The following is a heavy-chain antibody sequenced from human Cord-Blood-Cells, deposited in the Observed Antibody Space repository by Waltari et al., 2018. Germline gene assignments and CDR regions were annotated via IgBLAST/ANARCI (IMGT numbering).Heavy chain of an antibody. D-gene: IGHD4-17*01. J-gene: IGHJ3*02. CDR1: GDTLTELS. Sequence: QVQLVQSGAEVKKPGASVKVSCKVSGDTLTELSMHWVRQAPGNGLEWMGGFDPEDGETIYAQKFQGRVTMTEDTSTDTAYMELSSLRSEDTAVYYCATDPPQHPEVYGDYAFDIWGQGTMVTVSS. CDR2: FDPEDGET. CDR3: ATDPPQHPEVYGDYAFDI. V-gene: IGHV1-24*01.